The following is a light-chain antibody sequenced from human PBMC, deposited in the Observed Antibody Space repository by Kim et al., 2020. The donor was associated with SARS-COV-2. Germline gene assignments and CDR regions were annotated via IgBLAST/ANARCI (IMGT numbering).Light chain of an antibody. CDR3: QHRGNWPLT. Sequence: EIVLTQSPVTLSLSPGERATLSCWASQSVSSSLAWYQQKPGQAPRLLIYDASNRATGIPARFGGSGSGTDFTLTISSLEPEDFAVYYCQHRGNWPLTFGGGTKVDIK. CDR1: QSVSSS. CDR2: DAS. J-gene: IGKJ4*01. V-gene: IGKV3-11*01.